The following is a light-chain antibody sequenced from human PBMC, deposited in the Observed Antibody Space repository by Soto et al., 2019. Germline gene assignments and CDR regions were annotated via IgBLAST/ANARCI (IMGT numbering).Light chain of an antibody. J-gene: IGKJ4*01. V-gene: IGKV1-5*01. CDR1: QSVGNW. CDR3: QQFNTHPT. CDR2: HAS. Sequence: DIQMTQSPSTVSGSVGERVTITWRASQSVGNWLAWYQHKPGNAPKLLISHASSLESGVPSRFSGSGSGTDFTLTISSLKPEDFATYHCQQFNTHPTFGGGTQVDIK.